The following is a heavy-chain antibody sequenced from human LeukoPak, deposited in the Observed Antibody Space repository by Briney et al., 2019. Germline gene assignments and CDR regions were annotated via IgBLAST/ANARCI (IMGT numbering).Heavy chain of an antibody. V-gene: IGHV3-74*01. CDR1: GFTLSSYW. CDR2: INSDGRAT. CDR3: ARGLHCSGGSCYDTTFDY. Sequence: GGSLRLSCAASGFTLSSYWMHWVRQTQGMGLVWVSRINSDGRATTYADSVKGRFTISRDNAKNTLYLQMNSLRAEDTAVYYCARGLHCSGGSCYDTTFDYWGQGTLVTVSS. D-gene: IGHD2-15*01. J-gene: IGHJ4*02.